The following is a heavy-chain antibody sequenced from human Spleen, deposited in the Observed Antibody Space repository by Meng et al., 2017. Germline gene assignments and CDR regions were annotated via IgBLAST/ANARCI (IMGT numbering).Heavy chain of an antibody. J-gene: IGHJ4*02. CDR1: GFTFGDYA. V-gene: IGHV3-7*03. CDR2: IKQDGSEK. Sequence: GESLKISCTASGFTFGDYAMSWFRQAPGKGLEWVANIKQDGSEKYYVDSVKGRFTISRDNAKNSLYLQMNSLRAEDTAVYYCAKGSSYGGRYYFDYWGQGTLVTV. CDR3: AKGSSYGGRYYFDY. D-gene: IGHD4-23*01.